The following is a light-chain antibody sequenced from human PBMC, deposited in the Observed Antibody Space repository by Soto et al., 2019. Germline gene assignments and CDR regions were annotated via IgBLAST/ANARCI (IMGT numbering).Light chain of an antibody. J-gene: IGLJ3*02. V-gene: IGLV4-69*01. Sequence: QLVLTQLPSASASLGASVKLTCSLSRGHSSHAIAWHQQQPEKGPRFLMKINSDGSHITGDGIPDRFSGSSSGAERYLTISSLQSEDEAEYYCQTWGTGIRVFGGGTKLTVL. CDR3: QTWGTGIRV. CDR1: RGHSSHA. CDR2: INSDGSH.